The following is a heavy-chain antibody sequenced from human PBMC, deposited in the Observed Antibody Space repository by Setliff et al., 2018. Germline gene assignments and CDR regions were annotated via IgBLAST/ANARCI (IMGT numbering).Heavy chain of an antibody. CDR3: AKVITVFGVVIMENWFDP. CDR2: INHRGST. V-gene: IGHV4-34*01. CDR1: GDSFSDYY. D-gene: IGHD3-3*01. J-gene: IGHJ5*02. Sequence: SETLSLTCAVYGDSFSDYYWSWIRQPPGKGLEWIEEINHRGSTNYSPSLTSRVTMSADTSKNQLSLKLTSVTAADTAVYFCAKVITVFGVVIMENWFDPWGQGTLVTVSS.